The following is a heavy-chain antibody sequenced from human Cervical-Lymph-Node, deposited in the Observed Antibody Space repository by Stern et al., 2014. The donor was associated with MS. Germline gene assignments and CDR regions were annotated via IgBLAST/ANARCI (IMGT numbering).Heavy chain of an antibody. Sequence: EQLVESGSELNSPGASVKGSCRTSGYTFSDSAINWVRQVPGQGLEWMGWINTHTGKPTYAQDFTGHFVFSLDTSVSTAYLQITSLRAEDSAIYFCAKEGVEDNDAFDIWGQGTMVTVSP. V-gene: IGHV7-4-1*02. D-gene: IGHD3-3*01. CDR2: INTHTGKP. CDR1: GYTFSDSA. J-gene: IGHJ3*02. CDR3: AKEGVEDNDAFDI.